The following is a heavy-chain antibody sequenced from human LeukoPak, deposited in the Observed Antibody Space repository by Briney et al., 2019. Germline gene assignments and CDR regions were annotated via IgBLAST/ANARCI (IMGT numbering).Heavy chain of an antibody. CDR2: IYGGGSA. D-gene: IGHD1-7*01. CDR1: RFTVSNNY. J-gene: IGHJ4*02. CDR3: ATTASGGHSNYFDH. Sequence: PGGSLRLSCAASRFTVSNNYMSWVRQAPGKGLEWVSVIYGGGSAYYPDSVKGRFTISRDNSKNTLYLQMNSLRAEDTAVYYCATTASGGHSNYFDHWGQGTLVTVSS. V-gene: IGHV3-66*02.